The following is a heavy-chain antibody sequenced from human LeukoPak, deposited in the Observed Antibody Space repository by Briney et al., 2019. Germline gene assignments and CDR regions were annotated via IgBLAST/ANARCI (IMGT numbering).Heavy chain of an antibody. D-gene: IGHD3-22*01. CDR2: ISYDGSNR. CDR3: ARDATYYYDSSGYYGNWFDP. Sequence: HPGGSLRLSCAASGFTFSSYAMHWVRQAPGKGLEWVAVISYDGSNRYYADSVKGRFTISRDSSKNTLYLQMNSLRAEDTAVYYCARDATYYYDSSGYYGNWFDPWGQGTLVTVSS. V-gene: IGHV3-30*04. CDR1: GFTFSSYA. J-gene: IGHJ5*02.